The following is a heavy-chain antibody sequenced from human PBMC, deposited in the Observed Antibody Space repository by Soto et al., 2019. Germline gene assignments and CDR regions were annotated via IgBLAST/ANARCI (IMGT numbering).Heavy chain of an antibody. Sequence: QVQLVQSGAEVKKPGSSVKVSCKATGGTFSSYTISWVRQAPGQGLEWMGRIIPILGIANYAQKFQGRVTSTADKSTSTAYMELSSLRSEDTAVYYCASEGWFDPWGQGTLVTVSS. J-gene: IGHJ5*02. CDR2: IIPILGIA. V-gene: IGHV1-69*02. CDR1: GGTFSSYT. CDR3: ASEGWFDP.